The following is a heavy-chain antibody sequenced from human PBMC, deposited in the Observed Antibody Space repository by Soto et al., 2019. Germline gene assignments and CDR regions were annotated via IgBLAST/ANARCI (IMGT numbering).Heavy chain of an antibody. J-gene: IGHJ4*02. CDR3: ARRMGSGFVDY. Sequence: SVKVSCRASGYTLTSYGISWVRQAPGQGLEWMGWINTHNGNTNYAQMLQGRVTMTTDTSTSTAYLELRSLTSDDTAMYYCARRMGSGFVDYWGQGTLVTVSS. D-gene: IGHD3-10*01. CDR2: INTHNGNT. CDR1: GYTLTSYG. V-gene: IGHV1-18*01.